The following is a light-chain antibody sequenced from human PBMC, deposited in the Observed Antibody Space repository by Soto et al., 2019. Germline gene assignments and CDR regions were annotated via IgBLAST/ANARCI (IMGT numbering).Light chain of an antibody. CDR2: GAS. J-gene: IGKJ1*01. CDR3: QQFGSSSWT. Sequence: SVLTQSPGTLSLSPGEKATLSCRASQSVSSSYLAWYQQKPGQAPRLLIYGASSRATGIPDRFSGSGSGTDFTLTVSRLEPEDFAVYYCQQFGSSSWTCGQGTKV. CDR1: QSVSSSY. V-gene: IGKV3-20*01.